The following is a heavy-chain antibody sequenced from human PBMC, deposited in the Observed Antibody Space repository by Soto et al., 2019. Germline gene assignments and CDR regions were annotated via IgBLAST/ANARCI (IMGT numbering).Heavy chain of an antibody. CDR3: ARGPHSDWPIPAY. CDR2: INHTGGI. Sequence: QVQVQQWGAGLLKPSETLSLTCGVHGGSFSGYYWIWIRQPPGKGLEWIGEINHTGGINYNPSLESLVTISADTWKNQFSLKLPSVTAADTAVYFCARGPHSDWPIPAYWGQGALVTVSS. CDR1: GGSFSGYY. J-gene: IGHJ4*02. D-gene: IGHD6-19*01. V-gene: IGHV4-34*01.